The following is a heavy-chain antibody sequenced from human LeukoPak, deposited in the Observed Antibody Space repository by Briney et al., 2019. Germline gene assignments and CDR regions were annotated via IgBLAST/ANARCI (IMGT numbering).Heavy chain of an antibody. CDR2: MNPNSGNT. Sequence: ASVKVSCKASGYTFTSYDINWVRQATGQGLEGMGWMNPNSGNTGYAQKFQGRVTMTRNTSLSTAYMELSSLRSEDTAVYYCARDRNRYCSSTSCPGAFDIWGQGTMVTVSS. CDR3: ARDRNRYCSSTSCPGAFDI. CDR1: GYTFTSYD. V-gene: IGHV1-8*01. D-gene: IGHD2-2*01. J-gene: IGHJ3*02.